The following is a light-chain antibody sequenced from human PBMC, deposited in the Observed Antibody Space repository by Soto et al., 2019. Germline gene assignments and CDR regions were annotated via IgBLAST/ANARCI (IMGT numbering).Light chain of an antibody. CDR2: DVN. V-gene: IGLV2-14*03. J-gene: IGLJ2*01. CDR1: SSDVGLFDY. CDR3: SSYTSDATHVV. Sequence: QSVLTQPASVSGSLGQSITISCSGTSSDVGLFDYVSWYQQHPGKVPKLMIYDVNDRPSGVSDRFSGSKSGNTASLTISGLQAEDEADYFCSSYTSDATHVVFGGGTKVTVL.